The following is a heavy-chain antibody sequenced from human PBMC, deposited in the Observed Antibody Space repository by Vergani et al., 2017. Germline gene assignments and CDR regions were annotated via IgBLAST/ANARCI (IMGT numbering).Heavy chain of an antibody. D-gene: IGHD6-19*01. J-gene: IGHJ4*02. CDR1: GYTFTSYG. Sequence: QVQLVQSGAEVKKPGASVKVSCKASGYTFTSYGISWVRQAPGQGLEWMGWISAYNGNTNYAQKLQGRVTMTTDTSTSTAYMELRSLRSDYTAVYYCARSRPQKLAVAGTLPFDYWGQGTLVTVSS. CDR3: ARSRPQKLAVAGTLPFDY. CDR2: ISAYNGNT. V-gene: IGHV1-18*04.